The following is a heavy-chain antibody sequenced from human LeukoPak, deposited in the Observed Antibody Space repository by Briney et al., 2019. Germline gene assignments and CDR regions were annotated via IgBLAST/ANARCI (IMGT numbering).Heavy chain of an antibody. V-gene: IGHV3-11*04. CDR3: ARSGGTGGV. J-gene: IGHJ4*02. CDR2: ISSSGTTI. D-gene: IGHD3-3*01. CDR1: GFNFSNYY. Sequence: PGGSLRLSCAASGFNFSNYYMTWIPQAPGKGLEWVSFISSSGTTIYYTDSVRGRFTISRDNAKNSLYLQMNSLRAEDTAVYYCARSGGTGGVWGQGTLVTVSS.